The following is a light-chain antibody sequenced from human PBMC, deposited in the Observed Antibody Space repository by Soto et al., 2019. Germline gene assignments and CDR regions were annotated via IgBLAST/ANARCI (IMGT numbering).Light chain of an antibody. CDR3: QSYDSSLRGSL. V-gene: IGLV1-40*01. CDR2: ANR. CDR1: SSNIGAGYD. J-gene: IGLJ2*01. Sequence: QSVLTQPPSVSAAPGQRVTISCTGSSSNIGAGYDVHWYQHLPGTAPKLLIYANRGRPSGGPDRFSGSKSGTSASLGITGVQDEDEADYYCQSYDSSLRGSLFGGGTKLTVL.